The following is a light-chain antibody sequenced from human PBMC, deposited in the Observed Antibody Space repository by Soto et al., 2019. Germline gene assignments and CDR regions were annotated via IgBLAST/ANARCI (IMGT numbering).Light chain of an antibody. CDR3: QQSSSTPYS. Sequence: DILMTQSPSSLSASVGDRVTITCRASQNISSYLNCYQQTPGKAPKLLIYAAYSLKSGVPTMFSSSGSGTDFNLTISSLQPEDFTTYYCQQSSSTPYSFGQGTKLEIK. CDR1: QNISSY. J-gene: IGKJ2*03. CDR2: AAY. V-gene: IGKV1-39*01.